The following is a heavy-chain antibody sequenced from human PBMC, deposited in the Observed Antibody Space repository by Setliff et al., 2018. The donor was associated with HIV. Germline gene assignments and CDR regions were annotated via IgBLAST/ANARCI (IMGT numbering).Heavy chain of an antibody. CDR3: ARMGGDLTHFAY. CDR2: IDWDGET. V-gene: IGHV2-70*19. Sequence: SGPTLVNPTQTVTLTCSFSGFSISTNGVSVSWVRRPPGRALDWLARIDWDGETHYTTSLKTRLTISKDTTNNRVVLTMTNMDPVDTATYVCARMGGDLTHFAYWGPGTLVTVSS. CDR1: GFSISTNGVS. D-gene: IGHD3-16*01. J-gene: IGHJ4*02.